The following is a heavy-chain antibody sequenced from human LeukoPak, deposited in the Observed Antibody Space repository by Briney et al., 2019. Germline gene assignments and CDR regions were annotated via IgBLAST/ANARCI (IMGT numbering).Heavy chain of an antibody. CDR1: NASIISSSYS. CDR3: ARQKILDDNYDSSGYYVDQ. Sequence: KPSETLSLTCSVSNASIISSSYSWGWIRQPPGKGLEWIGSIYYRGRTYYNPSLKIRVTISADTSKNQFSLNLNSVTASDTVVYYCARQKILDDNYDSSGYYVDQWGQGSLVTVSS. V-gene: IGHV4-39*01. D-gene: IGHD3-22*01. J-gene: IGHJ4*02. CDR2: IYYRGRT.